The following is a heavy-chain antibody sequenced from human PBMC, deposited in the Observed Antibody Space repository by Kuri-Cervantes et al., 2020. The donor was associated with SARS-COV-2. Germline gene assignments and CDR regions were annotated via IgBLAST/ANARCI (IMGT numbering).Heavy chain of an antibody. CDR1: GFTFSSYS. Sequence: GESLKISCAASGFTFSSYSMNWVRQAPGKGLEWVSSISSSSSYIYYADSGRGRFTISRDNDNNSLYLQMNSLRAEDTAVYYCARERTDYDFWSGYYMDYWGQGTLVTVSS. D-gene: IGHD3-3*01. J-gene: IGHJ4*02. V-gene: IGHV3-21*01. CDR2: ISSSSSYI. CDR3: ARERTDYDFWSGYYMDY.